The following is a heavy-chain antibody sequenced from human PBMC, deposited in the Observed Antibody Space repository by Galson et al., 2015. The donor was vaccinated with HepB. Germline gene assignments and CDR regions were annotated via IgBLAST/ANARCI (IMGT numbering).Heavy chain of an antibody. J-gene: IGHJ4*02. Sequence: SETLSLTCSVSGDSISSNYWYWIRQPAGKGLEWIGLLYTSGNTNYNPSLKSRVTMSLDMSKTQFSLKLTSVTAADTAVYYCASDLGVWGQGTLVTVSS. CDR1: GDSISSNY. D-gene: IGHD2-8*01. CDR3: ASDLGV. CDR2: LYTSGNT. V-gene: IGHV4-4*07.